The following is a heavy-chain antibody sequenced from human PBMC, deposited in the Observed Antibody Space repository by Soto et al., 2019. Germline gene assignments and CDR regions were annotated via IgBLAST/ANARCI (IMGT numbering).Heavy chain of an antibody. CDR3: AKDRHWVRLGWFDT. V-gene: IGHV3-23*01. J-gene: IGHJ5*02. D-gene: IGHD3-10*01. CDR1: GFTFSSYA. CDR2: ISGSGGST. Sequence: LRLSCAASGFTFSSYAMSWVRQAPGKGLEWVSAISGSGGSTYYADSVKGRFTISRDNSKNTLYLQMNSLRAEDTAVYYCAKDRHWVRLGWFDTWGQGTLVTVSS.